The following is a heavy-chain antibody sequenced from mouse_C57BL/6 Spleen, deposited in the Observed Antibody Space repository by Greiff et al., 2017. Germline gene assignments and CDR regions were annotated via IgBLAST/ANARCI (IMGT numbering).Heavy chain of an antibody. J-gene: IGHJ2*01. V-gene: IGHV3-6*01. CDR2: ISYDGSH. CDR3: ARGDYAYFDY. Sequence: ESGPGLVKPSQSLSLTCSVTGYSITSGYYWNWIRQSPGNKLEWMGYISYDGSHNYNPTFKNPISITLDKSKNQFFLKLNSVTTEDTATYYCARGDYAYFDYWGQGTTLTVSS. D-gene: IGHD2-4*01. CDR1: GYSITSGYY.